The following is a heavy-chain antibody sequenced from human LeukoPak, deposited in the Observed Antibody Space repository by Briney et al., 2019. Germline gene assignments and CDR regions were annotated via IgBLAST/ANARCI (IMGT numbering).Heavy chain of an antibody. Sequence: GGSLRLSCAASGFTFSSYAMSWVRQAPGKGLEWVSAISGSGGSTYYADSVKGRFTISRDNSKNTLYLQMNSLRAEDTAVYYCAKLSENYDFWSGTENWFDPWGQGTLVTVSS. CDR1: GFTFSSYA. J-gene: IGHJ5*02. CDR2: ISGSGGST. CDR3: AKLSENYDFWSGTENWFDP. D-gene: IGHD3-3*01. V-gene: IGHV3-23*01.